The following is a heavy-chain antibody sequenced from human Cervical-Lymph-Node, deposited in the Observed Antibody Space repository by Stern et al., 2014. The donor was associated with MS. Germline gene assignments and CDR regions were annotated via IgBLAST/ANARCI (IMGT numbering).Heavy chain of an antibody. Sequence: LQPGRSLRLSCAASGFTFSSYGMHWVRQAPGKGLEWVAVIWYDGSNKYYADSVKGRFTISRDNSKNTLYLQMNSLRAEDTAVYYCARDSTPSYYYYYGMDVWGQGTTVTVSS. CDR2: IWYDGSNK. D-gene: IGHD2/OR15-2a*01. CDR1: GFTFSSYG. J-gene: IGHJ6*02. CDR3: ARDSTPSYYYYYGMDV. V-gene: IGHV3-33*01.